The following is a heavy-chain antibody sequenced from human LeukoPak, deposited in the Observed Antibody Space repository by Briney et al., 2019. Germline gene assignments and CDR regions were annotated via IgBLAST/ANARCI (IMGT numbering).Heavy chain of an antibody. CDR3: ARVKRIVGALRD. V-gene: IGHV4-34*01. CDR2: INHSGST. Sequence: PSETLSLTCAVYGGSFSGYYWSWIRQPPGKGLEWIGEINHSGSTNYNPSLKSRVTISVDTPKNQFSLKLSSVTAADTAVYYCARVKRIVGALRDWGQGTLVTVSS. J-gene: IGHJ4*02. CDR1: GGSFSGYY. D-gene: IGHD3-22*01.